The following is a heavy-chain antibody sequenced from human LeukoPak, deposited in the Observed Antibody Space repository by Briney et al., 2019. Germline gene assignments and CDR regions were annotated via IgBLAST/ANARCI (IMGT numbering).Heavy chain of an antibody. J-gene: IGHJ6*03. CDR1: GGTFSSYA. Sequence: SVKVSCKASGGTFSSYAISWVRQAPGQGLEWMGGIIPIFGTANYAQKFQGRVTITTDESTSTAYMELSSLRSEDTAVYYCARDCSGGSCYSGGYYYMDVWGKGTTVTVSS. D-gene: IGHD2-15*01. CDR3: ARDCSGGSCYSGGYYYMDV. CDR2: IIPIFGTA. V-gene: IGHV1-69*05.